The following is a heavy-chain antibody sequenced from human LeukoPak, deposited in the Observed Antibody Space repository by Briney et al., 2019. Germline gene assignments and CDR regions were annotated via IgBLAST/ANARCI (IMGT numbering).Heavy chain of an antibody. J-gene: IGHJ4*02. CDR2: IYYSGST. D-gene: IGHD3-3*01. CDR1: GGSISSSSYY. Sequence: SETLSLTCTVSGGSISSSSYYWGWIRQPPGKGLEWIGSIYYSGSTYYNPSLKSRVTISVDTSKNQSSLKLSSVTAADTAVYYCARRSRLRFLEWSFDYWGQGTLVTVSS. V-gene: IGHV4-39*01. CDR3: ARRSRLRFLEWSFDY.